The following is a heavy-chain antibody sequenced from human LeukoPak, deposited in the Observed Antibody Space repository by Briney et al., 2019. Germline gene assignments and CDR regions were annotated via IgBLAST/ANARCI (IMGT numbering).Heavy chain of an antibody. J-gene: IGHJ6*04. CDR1: GFTFSNAW. V-gene: IGHV3-15*01. CDR2: IKSKTGGGTT. CDR3: TTEGVGYCSSTSCPKRKTARYYYYGMDV. Sequence: GGSLRLSCAASGFTFSNAWMSWVRQAPGKGLEWVGRIKSKTGGGTTDYAAPVKGRFTISRDDSKNTLYLQMNSLKTEDTAVYYCTTEGVGYCSSTSCPKRKTARYYYYGMDVWGKGTTVTVSS. D-gene: IGHD2-2*01.